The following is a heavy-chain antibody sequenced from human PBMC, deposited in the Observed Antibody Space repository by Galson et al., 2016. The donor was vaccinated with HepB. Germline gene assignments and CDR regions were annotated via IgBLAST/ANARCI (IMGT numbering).Heavy chain of an antibody. D-gene: IGHD1-1*01. CDR2: INPYGNGT. CDR1: GFIFSSYW. V-gene: IGHV3-74*01. J-gene: IGHJ4*02. Sequence: SLRLSCAASGFIFSSYWMHWVRQAPGKGLVWVSRINPYGNGTNYADSVKGRFTMSRDNAKNTLFLQMDSLKAEDTAVYYCARSVNGSFDYWGQGTLVTVS. CDR3: ARSVNGSFDY.